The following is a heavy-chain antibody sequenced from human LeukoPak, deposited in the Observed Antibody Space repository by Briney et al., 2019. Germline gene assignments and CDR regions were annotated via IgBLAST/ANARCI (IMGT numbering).Heavy chain of an antibody. V-gene: IGHV4-4*07. J-gene: IGHJ4*02. CDR1: GGSITNYY. Sequence: SETLSLTCTVSGGSITNYYWSWIRQPTGKGLEWIGRISGSGGTNYNPSLKSRVTMSVDTSKNQFSLKLSSVTAADTAVYYCARISYYDSSGYLDYWGQGTLVTVSS. CDR3: ARISYYDSSGYLDY. CDR2: ISGSGGT. D-gene: IGHD3-22*01.